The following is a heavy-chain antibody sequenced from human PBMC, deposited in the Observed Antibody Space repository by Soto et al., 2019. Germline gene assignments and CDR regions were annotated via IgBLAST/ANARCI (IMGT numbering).Heavy chain of an antibody. CDR2: IYYSGST. CDR1: GGSISSSSYY. J-gene: IGHJ6*02. CDR3: AISSSGWFTYYYYYGMDV. D-gene: IGHD6-19*01. V-gene: IGHV4-39*01. Sequence: SETLSLTCTVSGGSISSSSYYWGWIRQPPGKGLEWIGSIYYSGSTYYNPSLKSQVTISVDTSKNKISMKLSSVTAADTAMYYCAISSSGWFTYYYYYGMDVWGQGTTVTVSS.